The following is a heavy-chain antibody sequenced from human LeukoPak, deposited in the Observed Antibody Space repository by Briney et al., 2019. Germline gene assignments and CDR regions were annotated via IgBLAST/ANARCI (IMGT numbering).Heavy chain of an antibody. V-gene: IGHV1-2*02. J-gene: IGHJ3*02. D-gene: IGHD5-24*01. CDR3: ARMATAYDAFDI. Sequence: ASVKVSCKASGYTLTGYYMHWVRQAPGQGLEWMGWINPNSGGTNYAQKFQGRVSMTRDTSISTAYMELSRLRSDDTAVYYCARMATAYDAFDIWGQGTMVTVSS. CDR1: GYTLTGYY. CDR2: INPNSGGT.